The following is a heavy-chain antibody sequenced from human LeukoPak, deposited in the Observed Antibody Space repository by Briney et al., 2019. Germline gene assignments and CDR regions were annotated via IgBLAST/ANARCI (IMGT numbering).Heavy chain of an antibody. CDR3: AKDKGSAWYGGIDY. CDR2: ISYDGSSK. Sequence: GRSLRLSCAASGFTFSNFGMHWVRQAPGKGLEWVAVISYDGSSKYYADSVKGRFTISRDNSKNTLYLQMNSLRAEDTAVYYCAKDKGSAWYGGIDYWGQGTLVTVSS. CDR1: GFTFSNFG. J-gene: IGHJ4*02. D-gene: IGHD6-19*01. V-gene: IGHV3-30*18.